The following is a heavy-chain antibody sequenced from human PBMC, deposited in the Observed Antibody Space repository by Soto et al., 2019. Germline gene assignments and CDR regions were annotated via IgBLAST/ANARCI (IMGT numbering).Heavy chain of an antibody. J-gene: IGHJ4*02. V-gene: IGHV3-30*18. D-gene: IGHD3-16*02. CDR2: ISYDGSTK. CDR3: AKGLGLRLGDLSTPDY. Sequence: PGGSLRLSCAASGFTFNIYALHWVRQAPGKGLEWVAVISYDGSTKYYADSVKGRFTISSDSSKSTLFLQMNSLRAEDTAVYYCAKGLGLRLGDLSTPDYWGLGTLVTVSS. CDR1: GFTFNIYA.